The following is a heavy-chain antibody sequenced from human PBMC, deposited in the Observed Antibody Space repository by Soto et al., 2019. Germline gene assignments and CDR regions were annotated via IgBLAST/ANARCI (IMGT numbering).Heavy chain of an antibody. CDR3: ARLVYDTRLNYMYFDF. CDR1: GVSISSGNW. CDR2: IFHDGTA. V-gene: IGHV4-4*02. Sequence: SETLSLNCAVSGVSISSGNWWTWVRQTPQRGLEYIGEIFHDGTANYYPSFERRVAISVDTSKNQFSLKLTSVTAADTAIYFCARLVYDTRLNYMYFDFGSQGALVTVSS. D-gene: IGHD2-8*01. J-gene: IGHJ4*02.